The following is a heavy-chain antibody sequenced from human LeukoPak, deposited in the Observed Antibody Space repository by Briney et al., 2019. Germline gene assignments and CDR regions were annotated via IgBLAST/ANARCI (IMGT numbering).Heavy chain of an antibody. Sequence: GGSLRLSCAASGFTVSSNYMSWVRQAPGKGLEWVSVIYSGGSTYYADSVKGRFTISRDNSKNTLYLQMNSLRAEDTAVYYCAREMLNYDYVWGSYRPFDYWGQGTLVTVSS. D-gene: IGHD3-16*02. J-gene: IGHJ4*02. CDR2: IYSGGST. CDR1: GFTVSSNY. CDR3: AREMLNYDYVWGSYRPFDY. V-gene: IGHV3-66*01.